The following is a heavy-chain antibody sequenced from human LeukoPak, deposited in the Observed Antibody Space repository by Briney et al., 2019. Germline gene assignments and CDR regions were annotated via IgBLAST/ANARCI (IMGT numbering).Heavy chain of an antibody. Sequence: PGGSLRLSCAASGFSFTNAWMSWVRQAPGKGLEWVGRIKSKNNGGTTDYATPVKGRFTISRDDSKNTLYLEMDSLKTEDTAVYYCTTEGCLSTRCYTPNAFDIWGPGTVVTVSP. V-gene: IGHV3-15*01. CDR1: GFSFTNAW. CDR2: IKSKNNGGTT. CDR3: TTEGCLSTRCYTPNAFDI. J-gene: IGHJ3*02. D-gene: IGHD2-2*02.